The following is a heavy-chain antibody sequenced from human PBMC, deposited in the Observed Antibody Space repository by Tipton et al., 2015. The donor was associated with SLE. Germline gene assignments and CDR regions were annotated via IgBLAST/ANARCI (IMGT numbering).Heavy chain of an antibody. Sequence: SLRLSCAASGFTFSSYAMHWVRQAPGKGLEWVAVISYDGSNKYYADSVKGRFTISRDNAKNSLYLQMNSLRAEDTAVYYCARDSYGVPDYWGQGTLVTVSS. D-gene: IGHD4-17*01. V-gene: IGHV3-30-3*01. J-gene: IGHJ4*02. CDR1: GFTFSSYA. CDR3: ARDSYGVPDY. CDR2: ISYDGSNK.